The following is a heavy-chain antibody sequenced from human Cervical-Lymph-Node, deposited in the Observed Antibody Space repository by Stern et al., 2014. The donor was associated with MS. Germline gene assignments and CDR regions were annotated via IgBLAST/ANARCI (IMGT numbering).Heavy chain of an antibody. Sequence: AQLVESGSEVKKPGASVKVSCKASEYTHNNYLIHWVRQAPGQRPDWMGVINPSGATNYAQKVQDRVTMTTDASTSTFYMELSRLRSEDTAVYYCAVRYCSGGRCYSVPDVWGQGTTAIVSS. CDR1: EYTHNNYL. J-gene: IGHJ6*02. V-gene: IGHV1-46*02. D-gene: IGHD2-15*01. CDR2: INPSGAT. CDR3: AVRYCSGGRCYSVPDV.